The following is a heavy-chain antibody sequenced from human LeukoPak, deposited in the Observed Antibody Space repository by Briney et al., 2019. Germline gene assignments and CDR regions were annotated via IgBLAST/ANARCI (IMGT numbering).Heavy chain of an antibody. CDR1: GFTFTDYA. CDR2: ISWNGGSI. CDR3: AKGTAPYYYDTFDY. D-gene: IGHD3-22*01. Sequence: GRSLRLSCAASGFTFTDYAMRWVRQAPGRGLEWVSGISWNGGSIVYADSVKGRFTISRDNARNSLYFQMNSLGAEDMALYYCAKGTAPYYYDTFDYWGQGTLVTVSS. V-gene: IGHV3-9*03. J-gene: IGHJ4*02.